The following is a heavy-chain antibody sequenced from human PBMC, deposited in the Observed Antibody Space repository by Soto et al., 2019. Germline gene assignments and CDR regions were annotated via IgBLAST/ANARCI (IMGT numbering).Heavy chain of an antibody. V-gene: IGHV4-59*01. CDR3: ASYDSSGYYFDY. CDR1: GGSISSYY. CDR2: IYYSGST. Sequence: SETLSLTCTVSGGSISSYYWSWIRQPPGKGLEWIGYIYYSGSTNYNPSLKSRVTISVDTSKNQFSLKLSSVTAADTAVYYCASYDSSGYYFDYWGQGTLVTVSS. D-gene: IGHD3-22*01. J-gene: IGHJ4*02.